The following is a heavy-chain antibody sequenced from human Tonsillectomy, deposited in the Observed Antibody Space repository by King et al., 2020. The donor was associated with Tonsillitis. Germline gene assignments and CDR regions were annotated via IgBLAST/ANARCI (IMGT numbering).Heavy chain of an antibody. D-gene: IGHD6-13*01. CDR1: GYTFTSYG. CDR3: ARDQAATGTALDY. Sequence: VQLVESGAEVKKPGASVKVSCKASGYTFTSYGISWVRQAPGQGLEWMGWISTYNGHTNSARKLQGRVTMTTDTSTSTVYMELRSLKSDDTAVYYCARDQAATGTALDYWGQGTLVTVSS. J-gene: IGHJ4*02. V-gene: IGHV1-18*01. CDR2: ISTYNGHT.